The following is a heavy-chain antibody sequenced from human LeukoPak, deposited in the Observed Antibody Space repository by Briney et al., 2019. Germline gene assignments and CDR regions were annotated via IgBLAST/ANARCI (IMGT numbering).Heavy chain of an antibody. J-gene: IGHJ4*02. CDR3: ARDGGSGWSWNFDF. CDR2: INPLTGST. V-gene: IGHV1-2*02. CDR1: GYTFTVYY. Sequence: ASVKVSCKASGYTFTVYYIHWVRQAPGQGLEWVGWINPLTGSTGYAQKFQGRVTMTRDTSISTTYMELARLRSDDTAVYFCARDGGSGWSWNFDFWGQGTLVTVSS. D-gene: IGHD6-13*01.